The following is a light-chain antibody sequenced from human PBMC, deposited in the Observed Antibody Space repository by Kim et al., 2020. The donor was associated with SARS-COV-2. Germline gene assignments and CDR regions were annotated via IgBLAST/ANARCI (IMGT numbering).Light chain of an antibody. J-gene: IGLJ3*02. CDR3: AAWDDSLNGPV. V-gene: IGLV1-44*01. CDR2: GNN. Sequence: GQGVTICSARSSSNIGSNNVNWYQQHPGTAPKLLIYGNNQRPSGVPDRFSGSKSGTSASLAISGLQSEDEADYYCAAWDDSLNGPVFGGGTQLTVL. CDR1: SSNIGSNN.